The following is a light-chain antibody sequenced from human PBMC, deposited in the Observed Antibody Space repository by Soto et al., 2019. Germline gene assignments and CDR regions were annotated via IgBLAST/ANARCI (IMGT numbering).Light chain of an antibody. V-gene: IGKV3-15*01. CDR2: GAS. CDR1: QSVSSN. Sequence: EILMTQSPGTLPVSPGERATLSCRARQSVSSNLAWYQQRPGQAPRLLIYGASTRATGIPARFSGSGSGTEFTLTISSLQSEDFAIYYCQQYNNWPQTFGQGTKVEIK. CDR3: QQYNNWPQT. J-gene: IGKJ1*01.